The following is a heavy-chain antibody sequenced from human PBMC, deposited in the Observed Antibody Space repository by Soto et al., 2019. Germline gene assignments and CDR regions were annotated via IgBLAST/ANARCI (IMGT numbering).Heavy chain of an antibody. Sequence: GASVKVSCKASGYTFTSYAMHWVRQAPGQRLEWMGWINAGNGNTKYSQKFQGRVTITRDTSASTAYMELSSLRSEDTAVYYCARIRFLEWLFPGGNYYGMYVWGQGTTVTVSS. CDR3: ARIRFLEWLFPGGNYYGMYV. CDR2: INAGNGNT. V-gene: IGHV1-3*01. CDR1: GYTFTSYA. J-gene: IGHJ6*02. D-gene: IGHD3-3*01.